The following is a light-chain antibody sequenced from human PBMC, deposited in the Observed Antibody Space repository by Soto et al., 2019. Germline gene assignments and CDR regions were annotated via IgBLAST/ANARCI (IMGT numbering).Light chain of an antibody. V-gene: IGLV2-11*01. Sequence: QSVLTQPRSVSGSPGQSVTISCTGSSSDVGNYNYVSWYQQHPGKVPKLMIYDVVKRPSGVPDRFSGSKSGNTASLTISVLQAEDEAAYYCHSNAGIFALFGEGTKVTVL. CDR1: SSDVGNYNY. CDR2: DVV. CDR3: HSNAGIFAL. J-gene: IGLJ2*01.